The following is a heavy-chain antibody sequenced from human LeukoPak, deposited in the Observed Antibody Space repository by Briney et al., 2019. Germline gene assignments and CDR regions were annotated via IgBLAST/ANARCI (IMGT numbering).Heavy chain of an antibody. D-gene: IGHD6-13*01. CDR2: ISGSGGST. J-gene: IGHJ4*02. CDR3: AKGYSSSWYRVSHYFDY. Sequence: PGGSLRLSCAASGFTFSSYAMSWVRQAPGKVLEWVSAISGSGGSTYYADSVKGRFTISRDNSKNTLYLQMNNLRAEDTAVYYCAKGYSSSWYRVSHYFDYWGQGTLVTVSS. CDR1: GFTFSSYA. V-gene: IGHV3-23*01.